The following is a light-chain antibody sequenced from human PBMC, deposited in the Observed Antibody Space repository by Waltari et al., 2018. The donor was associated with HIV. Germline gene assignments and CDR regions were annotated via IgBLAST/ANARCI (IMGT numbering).Light chain of an antibody. CDR2: GKN. V-gene: IGLV3-19*01. CDR1: NLRTYY. Sequence: SSELTQDPAVSVALGQTAKITCPGDNLRTYYASWYQQKPGQAPVLVSYGKNRRPSEIPDRFSSSASRNKAFLTITGAQAEDEADYYCKTRDRSGNLYVFGTGTTVTVL. CDR3: KTRDRSGNLYV. J-gene: IGLJ1*01.